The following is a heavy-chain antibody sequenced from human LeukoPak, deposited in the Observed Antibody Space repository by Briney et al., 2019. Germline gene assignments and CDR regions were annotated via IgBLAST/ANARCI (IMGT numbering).Heavy chain of an antibody. CDR2: IIPIFGTA. D-gene: IGHD3-16*01. J-gene: IGHJ4*02. CDR3: ATDGDDYVWGSYNY. V-gene: IGHV1-69*06. Sequence: ASVKVSCKASGGTFSSYAISWVRQAPGQGLEWMGGIIPIFGTANYAQKFQGRVTMTEDTSTDTACMELSSLRSEDTAVYYCATDGDDYVWGSYNYWGQGTLVTVSS. CDR1: GGTFSSYA.